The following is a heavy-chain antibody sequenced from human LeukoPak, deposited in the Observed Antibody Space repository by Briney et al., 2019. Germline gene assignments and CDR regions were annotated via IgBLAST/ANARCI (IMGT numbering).Heavy chain of an antibody. CDR2: ISWNSGSI. Sequence: PGGSLRLSCAASGSTFDDYAMHWVRQAPGKGLEWVSGISWNSGSIGYADSVKGRFTISRDNAKNSLYLQMNSLRAEDTAVYYCAREQQADYWGQGTLVTVSS. CDR1: GSTFDDYA. V-gene: IGHV3-9*01. D-gene: IGHD6-13*01. CDR3: AREQQADY. J-gene: IGHJ4*02.